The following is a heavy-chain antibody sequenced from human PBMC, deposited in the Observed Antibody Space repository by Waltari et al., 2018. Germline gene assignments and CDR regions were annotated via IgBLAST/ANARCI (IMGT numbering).Heavy chain of an antibody. J-gene: IGHJ4*02. Sequence: VQLVQSGAEVKRPGASLKVSCQASGYTFTSYAMHWVRQVPGQGLDWMGWCNAGSGDTKYSQKFQARVTITRDTSASKAYMELSSLTSEDTAVYYCARVKGYSSNWYYFDYWGQGTLVTVSA. CDR2: CNAGSGDT. CDR1: GYTFTSYA. D-gene: IGHD6-13*01. CDR3: ARVKGYSSNWYYFDY. V-gene: IGHV1-3*01.